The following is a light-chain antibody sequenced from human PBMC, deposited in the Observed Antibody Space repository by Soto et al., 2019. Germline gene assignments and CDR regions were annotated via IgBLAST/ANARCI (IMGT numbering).Light chain of an antibody. CDR3: ASWDNSLNGYV. CDR1: SSNIGRNT. CDR2: SNN. V-gene: IGLV1-44*01. J-gene: IGLJ1*01. Sequence: QSVLTQPPSASGTPGQRVTISCSGSSSNIGRNTVSWYQQLPGTAPKLLIYSNNERPSGVPDRFSGSKSGTSASLAISGLQFEDEAGYYCASWDNSLNGYVFGAATKLTVL.